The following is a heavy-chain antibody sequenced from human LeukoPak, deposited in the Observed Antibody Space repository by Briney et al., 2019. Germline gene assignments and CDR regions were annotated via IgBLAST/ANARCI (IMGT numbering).Heavy chain of an antibody. D-gene: IGHD2-21*02. V-gene: IGHV1-2*02. Sequence: ASVKVSCKASGYTFTGYYMHWVRQAPGQGLEWMGWINPNSGGTNYAQKFQGRVTMTRDTSISTAYMELSRLRSDDTAVYYCAREHGEVVTTWWFDPWGQGTLVTVSS. CDR1: GYTFTGYY. J-gene: IGHJ5*02. CDR2: INPNSGGT. CDR3: AREHGEVVTTWWFDP.